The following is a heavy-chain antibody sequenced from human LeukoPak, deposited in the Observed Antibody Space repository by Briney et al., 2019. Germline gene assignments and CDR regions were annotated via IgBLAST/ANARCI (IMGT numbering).Heavy chain of an antibody. D-gene: IGHD3/OR15-3a*01. J-gene: IGHJ4*02. CDR2: ISSINSGE. Sequence: GGSLRLSCAASGFAFNTYSMNWVRQAPGKGLESISYISSINSGEYYADSVKGRFSISRDNAKNSLSLQMNSLRVEDTAVYYCVKDWTYSFEDWGQGTLVTVSS. CDR3: VKDWTYSFED. CDR1: GFAFNTYS. V-gene: IGHV3-48*01.